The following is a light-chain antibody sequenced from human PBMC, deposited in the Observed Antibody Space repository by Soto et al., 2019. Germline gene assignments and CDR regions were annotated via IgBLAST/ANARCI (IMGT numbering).Light chain of an antibody. CDR1: SSYVGSYNL. J-gene: IGLJ1*01. Sequence: QTALTQPASVSGSPVQSITISCTGPSSYVGSYNLVSWYQQHPGKAPKLMIYEVSKRPSGVSNRFSGSKSGNTASLTISGLQAEDEADYYCCSYAGSSTPYVFGTGTKVTVL. V-gene: IGLV2-23*02. CDR3: CSYAGSSTPYV. CDR2: EVS.